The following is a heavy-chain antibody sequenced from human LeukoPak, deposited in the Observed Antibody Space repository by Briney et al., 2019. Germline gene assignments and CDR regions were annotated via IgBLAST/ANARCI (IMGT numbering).Heavy chain of an antibody. CDR2: IIPIFGTA. V-gene: IGHV1-69*06. D-gene: IGHD3-10*01. CDR3: ARRGKGGYYYGSGSYYNKANDAFDI. Sequence: ASVKVSCKASGGTFSSYAISWVRQAPGQGLEWMGGIIPIFGTANYAQKFQGRVTITADKSTSTVYMELSSLRSEDTAVYYCARRGKGGYYYGSGSYYNKANDAFDIWGQGTMVTVSS. CDR1: GGTFSSYA. J-gene: IGHJ3*02.